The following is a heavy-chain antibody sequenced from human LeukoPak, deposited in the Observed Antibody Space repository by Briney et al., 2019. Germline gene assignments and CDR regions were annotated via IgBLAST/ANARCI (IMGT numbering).Heavy chain of an antibody. Sequence: SETLSLTCAVYGGSFSGYYWSWIRQPPGKGLEWIGEINHSGSTNYNPSLKSRVTISVDTSKNQFSLKLSSVTAADTAVYYCARGLRYTYGHHANDYWGQGTLVTVSS. V-gene: IGHV4-34*01. CDR2: INHSGST. D-gene: IGHD5-18*01. J-gene: IGHJ4*02. CDR1: GGSFSGYY. CDR3: ARGLRYTYGHHANDY.